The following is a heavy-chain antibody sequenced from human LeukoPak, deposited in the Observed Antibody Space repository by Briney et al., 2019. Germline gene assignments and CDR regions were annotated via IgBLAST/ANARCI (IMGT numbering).Heavy chain of an antibody. J-gene: IGHJ4*02. CDR3: ARDRGYYDSSGYYYYYFDY. D-gene: IGHD3-22*01. CDR1: GFTFSSYW. CDR2: IKQDGGEK. V-gene: IGHV3-7*01. Sequence: GGSLRLSCAASGFTFSSYWMSWVRQAPGKGLEWVANIKQDGGEKYYVDSVKGRFTISRDNAKNSSYLQMNSLRPEDTAVYYCARDRGYYDSSGYYYYYFDYWGQGTLVTVSS.